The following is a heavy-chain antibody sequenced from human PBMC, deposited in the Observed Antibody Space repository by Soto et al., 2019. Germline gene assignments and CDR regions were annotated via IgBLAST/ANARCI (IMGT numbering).Heavy chain of an antibody. Sequence: QVRRVQSGAEVKKPGSSVKVSCKSSGGTFSSYSINWVRQAPGKGLEWMGEIIPIFGTANYAQKFHGRVPITADGGTSTAYMELSSMIAEDTAVYYCERDGGRHSGGIEYGGQVNLVRVYS. V-gene: IGHV1-69*01. CDR1: GGTFSSYS. CDR3: ERDGGRHSGGIEY. CDR2: IIPIFGTA. J-gene: IGHJ4*02. D-gene: IGHD1-26*01.